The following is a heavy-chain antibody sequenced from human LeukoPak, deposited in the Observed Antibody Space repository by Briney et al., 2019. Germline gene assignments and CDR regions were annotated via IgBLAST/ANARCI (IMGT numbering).Heavy chain of an antibody. D-gene: IGHD6-6*01. J-gene: IGHJ5*02. CDR1: GGSISSYY. CDR3: ARHLSHSSSSPWFDR. Sequence: PSETLSLTCTVPGGSISSYYWSWIRQPPGKGLEWSGYIYTSGSTNYNPSLKSRVTISVDTSKNQFSLKLSSVAAADTAVYYCARHLSHSSSSPWFDRWGQGTLVTVSS. V-gene: IGHV4-4*09. CDR2: IYTSGST.